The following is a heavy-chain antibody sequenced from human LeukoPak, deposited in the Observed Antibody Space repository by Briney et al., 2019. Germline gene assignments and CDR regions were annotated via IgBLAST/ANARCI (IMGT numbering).Heavy chain of an antibody. CDR1: GFTVSSNY. J-gene: IGHJ4*02. CDR2: ISSSSSTI. Sequence: GGSLRLSCAASGFTVSSNYMSWVRQAPGKGLEWVSYISSSSSTIYYADSVKGRFTISRDNAKNSLYLQMNSLRAEDTAVYYCARVDRWQQLVQARGDYWGQGTLVTVSS. D-gene: IGHD6-13*01. V-gene: IGHV3-48*04. CDR3: ARVDRWQQLVQARGDY.